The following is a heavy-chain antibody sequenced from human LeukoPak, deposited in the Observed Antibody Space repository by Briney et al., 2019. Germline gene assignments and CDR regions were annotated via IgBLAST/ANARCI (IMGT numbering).Heavy chain of an antibody. Sequence: SQTLSLTCTVSGGSISSGSYYWSWIRQPAGKGLEWIGRIYTSGSTNYNPSLKSRVTISVDTSKNQFSLKLSSVTAADTAVYYCARAMEGGRQYYYYYMDVWGKGTTVTISS. CDR2: IYTSGST. D-gene: IGHD2-15*01. CDR1: GGSISSGSYY. V-gene: IGHV4-61*02. CDR3: ARAMEGGRQYYYYYMDV. J-gene: IGHJ6*03.